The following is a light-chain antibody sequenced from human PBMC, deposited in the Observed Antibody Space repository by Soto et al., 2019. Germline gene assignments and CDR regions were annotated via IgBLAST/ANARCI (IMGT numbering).Light chain of an antibody. CDR3: SSYAGSSNV. J-gene: IGLJ1*01. CDR2: EVN. V-gene: IGLV2-8*01. CDR1: SSDVGAYNY. Sequence: QSALTQPPSASGSPGQSVAISCTGTSSDVGAYNYVSWYQQHPGKAPKLMIYEVNKRPSGVPDRFSGSKSGNTASLTVSGLQAEDDADYYCSSYAGSSNVFGTGTKVTVL.